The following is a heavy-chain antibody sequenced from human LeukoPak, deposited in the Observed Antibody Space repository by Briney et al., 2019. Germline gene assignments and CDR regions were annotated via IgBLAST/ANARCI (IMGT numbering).Heavy chain of an antibody. J-gene: IGHJ6*02. CDR2: ISWNSGSI. V-gene: IGHV3-9*01. Sequence: GRSLRLSCAASGFTFDDYAMHWVRQAPGKGLGWVSGISWNSGSIGYADSVKGRFTISRDNAKNSLYLQMNSLRAEDTALYYCAKGDYYGSGSYYNPRYYYYGMDVWGQGTTVTVSS. D-gene: IGHD3-10*01. CDR1: GFTFDDYA. CDR3: AKGDYYGSGSYYNPRYYYYGMDV.